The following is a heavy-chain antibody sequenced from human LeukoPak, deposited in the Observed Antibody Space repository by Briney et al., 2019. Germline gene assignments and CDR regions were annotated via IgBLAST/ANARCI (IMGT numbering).Heavy chain of an antibody. CDR3: ARDGAAVADTYYYYGMDV. V-gene: IGHV1-69*06. CDR2: IIPIFGTA. Sequence: SVKVPCKASGGTFSSYAISWVRQAPGQGLEWMGGIIPIFGTANYAQKFQGRVTITADKSTSTAYMELSSLRSEDTAVYYCARDGAAVADTYYYYGMDVWGQGTTVTVSS. J-gene: IGHJ6*02. D-gene: IGHD6-19*01. CDR1: GGTFSSYA.